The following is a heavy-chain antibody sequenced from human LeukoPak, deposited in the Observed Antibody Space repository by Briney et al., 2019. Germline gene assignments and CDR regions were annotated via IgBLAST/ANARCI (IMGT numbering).Heavy chain of an antibody. J-gene: IGHJ5*02. CDR3: ARDWGQWYCSSTSCSNWFDP. V-gene: IGHV3-23*01. Sequence: GGSLRLSCAASGFTFSSYAMSWVRQAPGKGLEWVSAISGSGGSTYYAGSVKGRFTISRDNSKNTLYLQMNSLRAEDTAVYYCARDWGQWYCSSTSCSNWFDPWGQGTLVTVSS. CDR1: GFTFSSYA. D-gene: IGHD2-2*01. CDR2: ISGSGGST.